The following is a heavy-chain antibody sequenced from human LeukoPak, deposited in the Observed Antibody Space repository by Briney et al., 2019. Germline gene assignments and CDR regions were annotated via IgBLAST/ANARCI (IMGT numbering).Heavy chain of an antibody. CDR3: AKDQSSWYYYYGMDV. Sequence: GGSLRLSCAASGFTFSSYGMHWVRQAPGKGLEGVAVISYDGSNKYYADSVKGRFTISRDNSKNTLYLQMNSLRAEDTAVYYCAKDQSSWYYYYGMDVWGQGTTVTVSS. J-gene: IGHJ6*02. CDR1: GFTFSSYG. V-gene: IGHV3-30*18. CDR2: ISYDGSNK. D-gene: IGHD6-13*01.